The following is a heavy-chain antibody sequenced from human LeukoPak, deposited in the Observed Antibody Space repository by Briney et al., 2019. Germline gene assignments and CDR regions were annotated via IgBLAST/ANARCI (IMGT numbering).Heavy chain of an antibody. V-gene: IGHV3-30*18. CDR2: ISYDGSNK. J-gene: IGHJ4*02. Sequence: PGRSLRLSCAASGFTFSSCGMHWVRQAPGKGLEWVAVISYDGSNKYYADSVKGRFTISRDNSKNTLYLQMNSLRAEDTAVYYCAKGIAAAGFYYFDYWGQGTLVTVSS. CDR1: GFTFSSCG. CDR3: AKGIAAAGFYYFDY. D-gene: IGHD6-13*01.